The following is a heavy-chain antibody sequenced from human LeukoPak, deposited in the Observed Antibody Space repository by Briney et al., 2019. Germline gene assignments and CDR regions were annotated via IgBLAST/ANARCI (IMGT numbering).Heavy chain of an antibody. Sequence: GRSLRLSCAASGFTFDDYAMHWVRQAPGEGLEWVSGISWNSGSIGYADSVKGRFTISRDNAKNSLYLQMNSLRAEDTALYYCAKSMDSSGYDYWGQGTLVTVSS. CDR3: AKSMDSSGYDY. CDR1: GFTFDDYA. V-gene: IGHV3-9*01. CDR2: ISWNSGSI. D-gene: IGHD3-22*01. J-gene: IGHJ4*02.